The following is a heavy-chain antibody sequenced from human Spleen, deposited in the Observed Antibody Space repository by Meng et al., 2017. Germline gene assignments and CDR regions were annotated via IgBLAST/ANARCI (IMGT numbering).Heavy chain of an antibody. J-gene: IGHJ4*02. CDR3: TRNSYDSRHYVLGF. V-gene: IGHV4-4*02. CDR2: IYHGGST. D-gene: IGHD3-10*02. CDR1: GDYISSNTW. Sequence: QVQLQESGPGLLKPSGTLSLTCAVSGDYISSNTWWSWVRQPPGKGLEWIGEIYHGGSTKYNPSLKSRVTISIDKSKNQFSLDLSSVTAADTAVYYCTRNSYDSRHYVLGFWGQGTLVTVSS.